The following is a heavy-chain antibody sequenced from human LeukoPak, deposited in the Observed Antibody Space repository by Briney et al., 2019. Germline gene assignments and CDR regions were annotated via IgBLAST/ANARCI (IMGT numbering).Heavy chain of an antibody. D-gene: IGHD3-16*01. J-gene: IGHJ5*02. CDR2: FVYSGST. V-gene: IGHV4-39*01. Sequence: SETLSLTCAVSGGSISSNSDYWGWIRQPPGKGLEWIGSFVYSGSTFYNPSLKSRVTISVDTSKEHFSLKVTSVTAADAAVYYCARHAPLRTDTQRDYGDTWGQGTLVTVSS. CDR1: GGSISSNSDY. CDR3: ARHAPLRTDTQRDYGDT.